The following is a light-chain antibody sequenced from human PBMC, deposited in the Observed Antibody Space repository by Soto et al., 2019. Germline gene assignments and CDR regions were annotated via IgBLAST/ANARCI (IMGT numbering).Light chain of an antibody. CDR2: AAS. Sequence: DIQMTQSPSSLSASVGDRVTITCRASQSISNYLNWYQQKPGKAPTLLIYAASSLQSGVPSRFSGSGAWTDFTLTISSLQPDVFATYSCQQSYTTLFTFGPGTNVDIK. V-gene: IGKV1-39*01. CDR1: QSISNY. J-gene: IGKJ3*01. CDR3: QQSYTTLFT.